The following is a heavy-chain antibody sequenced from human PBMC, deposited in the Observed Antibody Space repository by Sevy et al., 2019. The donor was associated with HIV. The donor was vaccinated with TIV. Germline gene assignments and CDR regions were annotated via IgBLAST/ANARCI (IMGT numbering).Heavy chain of an antibody. Sequence: SETLSLTCTVSGGSISSGNYYWHWIRQPPGKGLEWIGYISYTGNTYYNPSLRSPVTISVDTSNNQFSLRLTSVTAADTAVYYCARDATEYTCSSVWFDPWGQATLVSVSS. CDR3: ARDATEYTCSSVWFDP. CDR2: ISYTGNT. CDR1: GGSISSGNYY. V-gene: IGHV4-30-4*01. J-gene: IGHJ5*02. D-gene: IGHD6-6*01.